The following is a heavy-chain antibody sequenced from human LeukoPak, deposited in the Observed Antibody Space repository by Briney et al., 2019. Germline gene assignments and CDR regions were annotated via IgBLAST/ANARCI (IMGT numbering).Heavy chain of an antibody. D-gene: IGHD5-12*01. V-gene: IGHV4-61*02. CDR2: IYPSGIT. CDR3: ARDRGSNSGYATGDDFDS. J-gene: IGHJ4*02. CDR1: GGSISSGGYY. Sequence: PSETLSLTCTVSGGSISSGGYYWSWVRQPAGKGLEWIGRIYPSGITHYNPSLKSRVTISVQTSKNQFSLKLNSVTAADTAVYYCARDRGSNSGYATGDDFDSWGQGTLVTVSS.